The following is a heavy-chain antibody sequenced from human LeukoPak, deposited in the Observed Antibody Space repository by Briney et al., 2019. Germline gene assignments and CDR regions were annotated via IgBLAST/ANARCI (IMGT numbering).Heavy chain of an antibody. CDR1: GYTFTSYY. D-gene: IGHD2-2*01. Sequence: ASVKVSCKASGYTFTSYYMPWVRQAPGQGLEWMGIINPSGGSTSYAQKFQGRVTMTRDTSTSTVYMELSSLRSEDTAVYYCARGGDIVVVPAAYCLIDYWGQGTLVTVSS. CDR3: ARGGDIVVVPAAYCLIDY. V-gene: IGHV1-46*01. CDR2: INPSGGST. J-gene: IGHJ4*02.